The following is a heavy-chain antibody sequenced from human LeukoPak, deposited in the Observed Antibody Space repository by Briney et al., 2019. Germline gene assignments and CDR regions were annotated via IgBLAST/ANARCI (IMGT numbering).Heavy chain of an antibody. CDR3: ARLDAVAGPPGAFDI. J-gene: IGHJ3*02. V-gene: IGHV4-59*08. CDR1: GGSISSYY. D-gene: IGHD6-19*01. CDR2: IYYSGST. Sequence: SETLSLTCTVSGGSISSYYWSWIRQPPGKGLEWIGYIYYSGSTNYNPSLKSRVTISVDTSKNQFSLKLSSVTAADTAVYYCARLDAVAGPPGAFDIWGQGTMVTVSS.